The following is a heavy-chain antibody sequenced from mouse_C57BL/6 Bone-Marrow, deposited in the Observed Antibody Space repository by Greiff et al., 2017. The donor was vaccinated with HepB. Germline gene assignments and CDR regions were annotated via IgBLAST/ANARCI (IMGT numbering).Heavy chain of an antibody. J-gene: IGHJ3*01. D-gene: IGHD2-3*01. CDR1: GFTFSDYY. Sequence: EVQGVESGGGLVQPGGSLKLSCAASGFTFSDYYMYWVRQTPEKRLEWVAYISNGGGSTYYPDTVKGRFTISRDNAKNTLYLQMSRLKSEDTAMYYCARHSIYDGYYPFAYWGQGTLVTVSA. V-gene: IGHV5-12*01. CDR3: ARHSIYDGYYPFAY. CDR2: ISNGGGST.